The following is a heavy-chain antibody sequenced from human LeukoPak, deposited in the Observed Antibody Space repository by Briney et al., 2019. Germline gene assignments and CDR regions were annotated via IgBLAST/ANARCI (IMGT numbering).Heavy chain of an antibody. CDR3: ARGDSSGWYFFDY. D-gene: IGHD6-19*01. V-gene: IGHV3-72*01. CDR2: TRNKANSYTT. Sequence: GGSLRLSCAASGFTFSDHYMDWVRQAPGKELEWVGRTRNKANSYTTEYAASVKGRFTISRDDSKNSLYLQMSSLKTEDTAVYYCARGDSSGWYFFDYWGQGTLVIVSS. J-gene: IGHJ4*02. CDR1: GFTFSDHY.